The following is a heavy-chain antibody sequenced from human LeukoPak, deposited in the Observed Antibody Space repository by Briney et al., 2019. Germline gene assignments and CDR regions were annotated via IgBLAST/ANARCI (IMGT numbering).Heavy chain of an antibody. CDR1: GGTFSSYA. CDR3: TRDGYYDSSGYYWYYFDY. D-gene: IGHD3-22*01. V-gene: IGHV1-69*13. Sequence: VKVSCKASGGTFSSYAISWVRQAPGQGLEWMRGIIPIFGTADYAQKFQGRVTITADESTSTAYMELSSLRSEDTAVYYCTRDGYYDSSGYYWYYFDYWGQGTLVTVSS. CDR2: IIPIFGTA. J-gene: IGHJ4*02.